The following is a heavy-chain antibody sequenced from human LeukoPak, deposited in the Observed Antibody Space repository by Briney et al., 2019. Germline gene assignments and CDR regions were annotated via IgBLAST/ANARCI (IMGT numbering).Heavy chain of an antibody. J-gene: IGHJ5*02. Sequence: SETLSLTCTVSGGSISSGTYYWNWIRQPAGKGLEWIGRIYTSGSTNYNPSLKSRVTISVDTSKNQFSLKLSSVTAADTAVYYCARTTEDCNSASCYQYCFDPWGQGTLVTVSS. D-gene: IGHD2-2*01. CDR2: IYTSGST. CDR3: ARTTEDCNSASCYQYCFDP. CDR1: GGSISSGTYY. V-gene: IGHV4-61*02.